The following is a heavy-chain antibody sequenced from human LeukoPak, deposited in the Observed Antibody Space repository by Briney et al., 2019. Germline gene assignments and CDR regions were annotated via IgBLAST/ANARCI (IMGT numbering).Heavy chain of an antibody. D-gene: IGHD1-26*01. V-gene: IGHV3-23*01. CDR1: GFTFSTYA. J-gene: IGHJ4*02. CDR2: VSNGGST. CDR3: AKMATVGARRSY. Sequence: PGGSLRLSCAASGFTFSTYAMSWVRQAPGKGLEWVSAVSNGGSTFYADSVKGRFTISRDNSKNTLYLQMNSLRAEDTAVYYCAKMATVGARRSYWGQGTLVTVSS.